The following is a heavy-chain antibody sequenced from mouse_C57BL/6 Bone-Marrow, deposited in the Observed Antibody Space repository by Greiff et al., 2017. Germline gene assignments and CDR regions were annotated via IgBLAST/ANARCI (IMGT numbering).Heavy chain of an antibody. CDR2: IDPSDSYT. J-gene: IGHJ2*01. D-gene: IGHD2-5*01. CDR1: GYTFTSYW. Sequence: VQLQQPGAELVRPGTSVKLSCKASGYTFTSYWMHWVRQRPGQGLEWIGEIDPSDSYTKYNQKFKGKGTLTVYTSSSTAYMQLSSLTSEDSAVYYCARANYYSNLDYWGQGTTLTVSS. CDR3: ARANYYSNLDY. V-gene: IGHV1-59*01.